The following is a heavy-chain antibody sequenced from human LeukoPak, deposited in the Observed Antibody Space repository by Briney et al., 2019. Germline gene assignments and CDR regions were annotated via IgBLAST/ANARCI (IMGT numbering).Heavy chain of an antibody. CDR3: ARSNCSSASCFDNY. CDR1: GFTFSSYS. J-gene: IGHJ4*02. D-gene: IGHD2-2*01. Sequence: GGSLRLSCAASGFTFSSYSMNWVRQAPGKGLEWVSSISSSSSYIYYADSVKGRFTISRDNAKNSLYLQMNSLRAEDTAVYYCARSNCSSASCFDNYWGQGTLVTVSS. V-gene: IGHV3-21*01. CDR2: ISSSSSYI.